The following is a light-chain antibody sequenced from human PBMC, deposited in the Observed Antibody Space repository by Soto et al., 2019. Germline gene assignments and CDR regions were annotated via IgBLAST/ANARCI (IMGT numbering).Light chain of an antibody. CDR2: RNN. V-gene: IGLV1-47*01. J-gene: IGLJ3*02. Sequence: QSALTQPPSASGTPGQTVTISCSGSSSNIGSNYVYWYLQLPGTAPKLLLYRNNQRPSGVPDRVSGSKSGTSASLAISGLRSEDEADYYCAAWDDSLSGPVFGGGTKLTVL. CDR3: AAWDDSLSGPV. CDR1: SSNIGSNY.